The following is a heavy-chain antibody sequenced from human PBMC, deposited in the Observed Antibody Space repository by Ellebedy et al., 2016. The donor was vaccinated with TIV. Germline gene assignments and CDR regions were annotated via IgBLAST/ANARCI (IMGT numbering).Heavy chain of an antibody. D-gene: IGHD3-16*01. J-gene: IGHJ3*02. V-gene: IGHV3-7*01. Sequence: PGGSLRLSCAASGFSFSTSYMTWVRQAPGKGLEWVAIMSPDGSAKSYVDSVMGRFTISRDNAKNSLYLQMNGLRAEDTAIYYCARDPEWGALDIWGQGTMVIVSS. CDR1: GFSFSTSY. CDR3: ARDPEWGALDI. CDR2: MSPDGSAK.